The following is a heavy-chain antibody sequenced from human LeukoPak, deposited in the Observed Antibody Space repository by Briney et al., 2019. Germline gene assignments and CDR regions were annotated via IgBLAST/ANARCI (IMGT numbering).Heavy chain of an antibody. CDR3: ATADDFRSAFSFNY. J-gene: IGHJ4*02. V-gene: IGHV4-4*07. CDR2: IFASGST. Sequence: SETLSLTCTVSGGSIGYYSWSWIRQPAGKGLEWIGRIFASGSTNYNPSLKSRVTISVDTSKNQFSLRLSSVTAANTAVYYCATADDFRSAFSFNYWGQGTLVTVSS. CDR1: GGSIGYYS. D-gene: IGHD3-3*01.